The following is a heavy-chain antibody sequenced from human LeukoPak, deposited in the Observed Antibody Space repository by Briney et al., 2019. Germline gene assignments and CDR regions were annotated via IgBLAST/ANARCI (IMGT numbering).Heavy chain of an antibody. V-gene: IGHV4-30-2*03. J-gene: IGHJ3*02. CDR3: ARSRLEWFASDAFDI. CDR1: GGSISSGDYY. D-gene: IGHD3-3*01. CDR2: IDHSGST. Sequence: SQALSLTCTVSGGSISSGDYYWSWIRQPPGKGLECIASIDHSGSTNYNPSLKSRVTTSVDTSKNQFSLKLSSVTAADTAAYYCARSRLEWFASDAFDIWGQGTMVAVSS.